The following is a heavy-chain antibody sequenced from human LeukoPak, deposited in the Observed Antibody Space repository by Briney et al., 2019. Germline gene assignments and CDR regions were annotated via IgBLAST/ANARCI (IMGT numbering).Heavy chain of an antibody. CDR1: GFTFSDYY. CDR3: ARGTIFGVVNNWFDP. Sequence: PGGSLRLSCAASGFTFSDYYMSWIRLAPGKGLEWVSYISSSGSTIYYADSVKGRFTISRDNAKNSLYLQMNSLRAEDTAVYYCARGTIFGVVNNWFDPWGQGTLVTVSS. J-gene: IGHJ5*02. V-gene: IGHV3-11*04. D-gene: IGHD3-3*01. CDR2: ISSSGSTI.